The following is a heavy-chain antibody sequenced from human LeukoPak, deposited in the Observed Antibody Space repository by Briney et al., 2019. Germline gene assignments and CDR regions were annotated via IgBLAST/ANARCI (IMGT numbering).Heavy chain of an antibody. CDR3: ATAALPHYYDSSGEYYFDY. Sequence: ASVKVSCKVSGYTLTELSMHWVRQAPGKGLEWMGGFDPEDGETIYAQKFQGRVTMTEDTSTDTAYMELSSLRSEDTAVYYCATAALPHYYDSSGEYYFDYWGQGTLVTVSS. J-gene: IGHJ4*02. CDR2: FDPEDGET. CDR1: GYTLTELS. V-gene: IGHV1-24*01. D-gene: IGHD3-22*01.